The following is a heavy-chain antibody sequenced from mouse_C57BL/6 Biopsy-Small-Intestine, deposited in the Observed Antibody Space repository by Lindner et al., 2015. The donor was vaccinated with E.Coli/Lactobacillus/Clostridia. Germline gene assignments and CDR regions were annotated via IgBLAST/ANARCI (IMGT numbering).Heavy chain of an antibody. CDR2: INPKSGYI. D-gene: IGHD4-1*01. CDR3: TRTGFSYAMDY. J-gene: IGHJ4*01. Sequence: VQLQESGAELAKPGASVKMSCKASGYTFTNYWMHWVKQRPGQGLERIGFINPKSGYIEYNQKFKDKATLTTDKSSSTAYMQLSSLTSEDSAVYYCTRTGFSYAMDYWGQGTSVTVSS. CDR1: GYTFTNYW. V-gene: IGHV1-7*01.